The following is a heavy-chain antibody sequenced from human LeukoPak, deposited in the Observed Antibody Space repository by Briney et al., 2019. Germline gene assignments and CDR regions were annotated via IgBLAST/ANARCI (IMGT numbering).Heavy chain of an antibody. D-gene: IGHD1-26*01. Sequence: PGGSLRLSCAASGFTFRNYGMSWVRQAPGKGLEWVSGINWNGGSTGYADSVKGRFTISRDNAKNSLYLQMNSLRAEDTALYYRARGPRGSYGFDYWGQGTLVTVSS. CDR2: INWNGGST. CDR1: GFTFRNYG. V-gene: IGHV3-20*04. CDR3: ARGPRGSYGFDY. J-gene: IGHJ4*02.